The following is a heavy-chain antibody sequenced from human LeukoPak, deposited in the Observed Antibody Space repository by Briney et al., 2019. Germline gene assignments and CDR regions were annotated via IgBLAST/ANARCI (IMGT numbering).Heavy chain of an antibody. D-gene: IGHD3-9*01. CDR1: GYTFTGYY. V-gene: IGHV1-2*02. CDR3: ARDKGYDILTYGY. CDR2: INPNSGGT. Sequence: ASVKVSCKASGYTFTGYYMHWVRQAPGQGLEWMGWINPNSGGTNYAQKFQGRVTMTRDTSISTAYMELSRLRSDDTAVYYCARDKGYDILTYGYWGQGTLVTVSS. J-gene: IGHJ4*02.